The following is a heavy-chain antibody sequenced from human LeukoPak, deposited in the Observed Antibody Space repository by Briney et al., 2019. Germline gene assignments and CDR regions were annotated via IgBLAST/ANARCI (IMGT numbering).Heavy chain of an antibody. CDR3: ARDLSSWYGIQYFQH. Sequence: PGGSLRLSCAASGFTFSSYAMSWVRQAPGKGLEWVSAISGSGGSTYYADSVKGRFTIPRDNSKNTLYLQMNSLRAEDTAVYYCARDLSSWYGIQYFQHWGQGTLVTVSS. CDR1: GFTFSSYA. V-gene: IGHV3-23*01. J-gene: IGHJ1*01. D-gene: IGHD6-13*01. CDR2: ISGSGGST.